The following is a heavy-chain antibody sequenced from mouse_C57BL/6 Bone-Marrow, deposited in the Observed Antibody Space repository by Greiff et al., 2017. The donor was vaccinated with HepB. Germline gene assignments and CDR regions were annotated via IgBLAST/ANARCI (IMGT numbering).Heavy chain of an antibody. Sequence: QVQLKQSGAELVKPGASVKLSCKASGYTFTSYWMHWVKQRPGRGLEWIGRIDPNSGGTKYNEKFKSKATLTVDKPSSTAYMQLSSLTSEDSAVYYCARQNPFYYGSSPFAYWGQGTLVTVSA. J-gene: IGHJ3*01. V-gene: IGHV1-72*01. D-gene: IGHD1-1*01. CDR3: ARQNPFYYGSSPFAY. CDR2: IDPNSGGT. CDR1: GYTFTSYW.